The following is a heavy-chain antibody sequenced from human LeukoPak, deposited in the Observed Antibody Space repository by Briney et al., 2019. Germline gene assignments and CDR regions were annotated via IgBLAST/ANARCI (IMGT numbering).Heavy chain of an antibody. V-gene: IGHV1-24*01. CDR2: FDPEDGET. J-gene: IGHJ3*02. D-gene: IGHD2-15*01. CDR1: GYTLTELS. Sequence: ASVKVSCKVSGYTLTELSMHWVRQAPGKGREWMGGFDPEDGETIYAQKFQGRVTMTEDTSTDTAYMELSSLRSEDTAVYYCATEGLYCSGGSCHAKIAFDIWGQGTMVIVSS. CDR3: ATEGLYCSGGSCHAKIAFDI.